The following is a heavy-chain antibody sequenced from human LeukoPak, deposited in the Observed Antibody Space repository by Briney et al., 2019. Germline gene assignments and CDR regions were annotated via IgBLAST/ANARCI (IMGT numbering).Heavy chain of an antibody. CDR2: IGSRGSAT. D-gene: IGHD3-9*01. CDR1: GFTFRSYD. V-gene: IGHV3-48*04. J-gene: IGHJ4*02. CDR3: VRLGSHYGLSTGDPTAPPDY. Sequence: GGSLRLSCAASGFTFRSYDMNWIRQAPGKGLECISYIGSRGSATYYADSVKGRFTISRDNAKDSLFLQMNGLRAEDTAVYYCVRLGSHYGLSTGDPTAPPDYWGQGTRVTVSS.